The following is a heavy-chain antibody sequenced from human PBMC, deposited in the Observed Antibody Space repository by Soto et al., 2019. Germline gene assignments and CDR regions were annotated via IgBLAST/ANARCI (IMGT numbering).Heavy chain of an antibody. D-gene: IGHD4-17*01. J-gene: IGHJ4*02. CDR3: ARALSVDYGDFNFDY. Sequence: PGGSLRLSCAASGLTFSSYAMSWVRQAPGKGLEWVSSISDTGGNTYYADSVRGRFTISRDNSKNTVYLQMNSLRSEDTAVYYCARALSVDYGDFNFDYWGQGTLVTVSS. CDR1: GLTFSSYA. V-gene: IGHV3-23*01. CDR2: ISDTGGNT.